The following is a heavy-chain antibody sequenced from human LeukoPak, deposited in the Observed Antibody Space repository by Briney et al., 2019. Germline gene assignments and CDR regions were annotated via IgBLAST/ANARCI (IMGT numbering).Heavy chain of an antibody. J-gene: IGHJ3*02. Sequence: PGGSLRLSCAASGFTFSSYSMNWVRQAPGKGLEWVSYISSSSSTIYYADSVKGRFTISRDNAKNSLYLQMNSLRAEDTAVYYCARDLISMVRGAGIWGQGTMVTVSS. CDR2: ISSSSSTI. V-gene: IGHV3-48*04. D-gene: IGHD3-10*01. CDR1: GFTFSSYS. CDR3: ARDLISMVRGAGI.